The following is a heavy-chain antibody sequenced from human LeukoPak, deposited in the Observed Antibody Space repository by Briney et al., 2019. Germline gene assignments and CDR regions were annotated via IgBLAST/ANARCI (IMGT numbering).Heavy chain of an antibody. CDR3: ARVGDSSGWVFDY. V-gene: IGHV4-59*01. Sequence: PSETLSLTCTVSGGSISSYYWSWIRQPPGKGLEWIGYIYYSGSTNYNPSLKSRVTISVDTSKNQFSLKPSSVTAADTAVYYCARVGDSSGWVFDYWGQGTLVTVSS. J-gene: IGHJ4*02. CDR1: GGSISSYY. CDR2: IYYSGST. D-gene: IGHD6-19*01.